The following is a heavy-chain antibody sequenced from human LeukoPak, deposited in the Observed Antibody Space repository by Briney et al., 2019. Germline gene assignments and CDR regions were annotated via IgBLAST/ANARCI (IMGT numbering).Heavy chain of an antibody. CDR1: GFTVSSNY. CDR2: IYSDSST. CDR3: ARVDDLDAFDI. Sequence: PGGSLRLSCAASGFTVSSNYMSWVRQAPGKGLEWVSVIYSDSSTSYADSVKGRFTISRDNSKNTLHLQMNSLRAEDTAVYYCARVDDLDAFDIWGQGTMVTVSS. V-gene: IGHV3-53*01. D-gene: IGHD2-2*03. J-gene: IGHJ3*02.